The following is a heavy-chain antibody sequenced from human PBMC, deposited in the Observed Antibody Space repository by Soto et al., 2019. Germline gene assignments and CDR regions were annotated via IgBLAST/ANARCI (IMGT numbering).Heavy chain of an antibody. CDR3: ARDLSSSGGFDY. V-gene: IGHV1-18*01. CDR1: GYTFTNFG. J-gene: IGHJ4*02. D-gene: IGHD6-13*01. Sequence: ASVKVSCKASGYTFTNFGISWVRQAPGQGLEWMGWISAYNGNTNYAQNFQGRVTMTTDTSISTAYMELSRLRSDDTAVYYCARDLSSSGGFDYWGQGTLVTVSS. CDR2: ISAYNGNT.